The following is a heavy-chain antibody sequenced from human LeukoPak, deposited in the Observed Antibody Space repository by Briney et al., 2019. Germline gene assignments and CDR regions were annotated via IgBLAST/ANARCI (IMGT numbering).Heavy chain of an antibody. D-gene: IGHD3-9*01. V-gene: IGHV3-23*01. CDR1: GFTFSSYA. CDR2: ISGSGGRT. CDR3: AKDVSYYDILTGYYWKGDFDY. J-gene: IGHJ4*02. Sequence: GGSLRLSCAASGFTFSSYAMSWVRQAPGKGLEWVSAISGSGGRTDYADSVKGRFTISRDNSKNTVYLQMNSLRAEDTAVYYCAKDVSYYDILTGYYWKGDFDYWGQGTLVTVSS.